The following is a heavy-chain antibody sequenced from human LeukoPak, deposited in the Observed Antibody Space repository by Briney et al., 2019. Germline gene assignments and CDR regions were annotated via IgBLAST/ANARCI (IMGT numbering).Heavy chain of an antibody. CDR2: SNPNSGGT. CDR1: GYTFTGYY. V-gene: IGHV1-2*02. CDR3: ARDRQQQLVHLSFYYYYYYGMDV. J-gene: IGHJ6*02. D-gene: IGHD6-13*01. Sequence: GASVKVSCKASGYTFTGYYMHLVRQAPGQGLEWMGWSNPNSGGTNYAQKFQGRVTMTRDTSISTAYMELSRLRSDDTAVYYCARDRQQQLVHLSFYYYYYYGMDVRGQGTTVTVSS.